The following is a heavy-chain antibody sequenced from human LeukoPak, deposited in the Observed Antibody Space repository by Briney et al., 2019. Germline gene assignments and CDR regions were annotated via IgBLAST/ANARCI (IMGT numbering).Heavy chain of an antibody. D-gene: IGHD5-24*01. V-gene: IGHV4-39*02. J-gene: IGHJ4*02. CDR3: ARVRDGYNRNWAY. Sequence: SETLSLTCTVSGGSISSSIYYWGWFRQPPGKGLEWIGSIYYNVATYYSSSLKSRVTISVDTSKNHLSLKLSSVTAADTAVYYCARVRDGYNRNWAYWGQGTLVTVSS. CDR2: IYYNVAT. CDR1: GGSISSSIYY.